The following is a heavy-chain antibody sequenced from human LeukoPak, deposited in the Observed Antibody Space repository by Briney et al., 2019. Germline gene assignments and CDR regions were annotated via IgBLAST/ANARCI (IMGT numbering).Heavy chain of an antibody. Sequence: GGSLRLSCAASGFNFNSYSLTWVRQAPGKGLEWVSVIYSDSGGSTYYADSVKGRFTMSRDNSKNTMYLHMNSLRAEDTAVYYCARGFTHDYGDYFDYWGQGTLVTVSS. J-gene: IGHJ4*02. CDR1: GFNFNSYS. CDR3: ARGFTHDYGDYFDY. CDR2: IYSDSGGST. D-gene: IGHD4-17*01. V-gene: IGHV3-66*01.